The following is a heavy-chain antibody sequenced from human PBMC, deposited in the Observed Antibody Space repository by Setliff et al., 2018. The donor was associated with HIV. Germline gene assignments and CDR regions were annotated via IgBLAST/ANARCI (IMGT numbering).Heavy chain of an antibody. CDR3: ARGYYDSSRYLLLYYFDS. Sequence: PSETLSLTCTVSGGSISSHYWSWIRQPPGKGLEWIGSIYYSGSTNYNPSLKSRVTISVDTSKNQFSLKLSSVTAADTAVYYCARGYYDSSRYLLLYYFDSWGQGTLVTVSS. J-gene: IGHJ4*02. V-gene: IGHV4-59*11. D-gene: IGHD3-22*01. CDR2: IYYSGST. CDR1: GGSISSHY.